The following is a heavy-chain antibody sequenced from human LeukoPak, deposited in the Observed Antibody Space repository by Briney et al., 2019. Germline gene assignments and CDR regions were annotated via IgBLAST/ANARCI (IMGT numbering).Heavy chain of an antibody. D-gene: IGHD1-1*01. CDR1: GYTFTGYY. Sequence: GASVKVSCKASGYTFTGYYMHWVRQAPGQGLEWMGWIIPNSGGTNYAQKFQGRVTMARDTSISTAYMEPSRLRSDDTAVYYCARGRTSTGRLERFDFWGQGTMVTVSS. CDR3: ARGRTSTGRLERFDF. J-gene: IGHJ3*01. CDR2: IIPNSGGT. V-gene: IGHV1-2*02.